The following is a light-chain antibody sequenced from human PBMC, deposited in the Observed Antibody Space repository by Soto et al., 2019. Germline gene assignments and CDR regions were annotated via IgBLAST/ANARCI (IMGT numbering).Light chain of an antibody. V-gene: IGKV3-20*01. Sequence: EILLTQSPGTLSLSPGETATLSCRASQSVTSTYLAWYQQRPGQSPRLIIYGGSTRATGFPDRFSGGGSGTDCTLTISRLEPEDSAVYCCHCQQFDSSRIYSFGQGTKLEI. CDR3: QQFDSSRIYS. J-gene: IGKJ2*03. CDR2: GGS. CDR1: QSVTSTY.